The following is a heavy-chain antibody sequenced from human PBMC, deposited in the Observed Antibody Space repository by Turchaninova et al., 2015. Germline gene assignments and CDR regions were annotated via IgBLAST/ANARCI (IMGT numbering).Heavy chain of an antibody. CDR3: ASALCGGDCYLIDN. Sequence: QVQLVESGGGVVQPGRSLSLSCAASGFTISNSAMHWVRQAPGKGLEWGALISNDGRIKNYADSVKGRFTISRDNSRKTLFLQMNSLRSEDTAVYYCASALCGGDCYLIDNWGQGTLVTVSS. J-gene: IGHJ4*02. CDR1: GFTISNSA. D-gene: IGHD2-21*02. CDR2: ISNDGRIK. V-gene: IGHV3-30*04.